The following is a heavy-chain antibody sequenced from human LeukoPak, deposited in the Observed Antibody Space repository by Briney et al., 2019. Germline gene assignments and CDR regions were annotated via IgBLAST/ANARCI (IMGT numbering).Heavy chain of an antibody. CDR3: ARDPRYYYDSSGYYYFDP. D-gene: IGHD3-22*01. CDR2: IIPIFGTA. CDR1: GGTFSSYA. V-gene: IGHV1-69*05. J-gene: IGHJ5*02. Sequence: SVKVSCKASGGTFSSYAISWVRQAPGQGLEWMGRIIPIFGTANYAQKFQGRVTITTDESTSTAYMELSSLRSEDTAVYYCARDPRYYYDSSGYYYFDPWGQGTLVTVSS.